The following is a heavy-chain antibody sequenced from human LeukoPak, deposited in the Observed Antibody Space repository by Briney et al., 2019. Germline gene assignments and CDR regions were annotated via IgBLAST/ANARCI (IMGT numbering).Heavy chain of an antibody. CDR3: AREGIAAAGTMRYYGMDV. J-gene: IGHJ6*02. CDR2: IKQDGSEK. D-gene: IGHD6-13*01. CDR1: GFTFSSYW. V-gene: IGHV3-7*01. Sequence: GGSLRLSCAASGFTFSSYWMSWVRQAPGKGLEWVANIKQDGSEKYYVDSVKGRFTISRDNAKNSLYLQMNSLRAEDTAVYYCAREGIAAAGTMRYYGMDVWGQGTLVTVSS.